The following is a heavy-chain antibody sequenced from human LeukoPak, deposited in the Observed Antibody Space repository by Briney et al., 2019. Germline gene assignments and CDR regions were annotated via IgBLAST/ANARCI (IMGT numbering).Heavy chain of an antibody. V-gene: IGHV3-21*01. CDR2: ISSSSSYI. Sequence: PGGSLRLSCAASGLTFSSYSMNWVRQAPGKGLEWVSSISSSSSYIYYADSVKGRFTISRDNAKNSLYLQMNSLRAEDTAVYYCARDFLYSSSSGYWGQGALVTVSS. CDR3: ARDFLYSSSSGY. J-gene: IGHJ4*02. D-gene: IGHD6-6*01. CDR1: GLTFSSYS.